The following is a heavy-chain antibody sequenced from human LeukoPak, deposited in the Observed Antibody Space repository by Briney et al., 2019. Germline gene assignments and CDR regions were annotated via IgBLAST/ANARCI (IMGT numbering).Heavy chain of an antibody. CDR1: GGSISSGSYY. CDR3: ARGIEYSSSSGYSNYFDY. D-gene: IGHD6-6*01. J-gene: IGHJ4*02. Sequence: SQTLSLTCTVSGGSISSGSYYWSWIRQPAGKGLERIGRIYTSGSTNYNPSLKSRVTISVDTSKNQFSLKLSSVTAADTAVYYCARGIEYSSSSGYSNYFDYWGQGTLVTVSP. CDR2: IYTSGST. V-gene: IGHV4-61*02.